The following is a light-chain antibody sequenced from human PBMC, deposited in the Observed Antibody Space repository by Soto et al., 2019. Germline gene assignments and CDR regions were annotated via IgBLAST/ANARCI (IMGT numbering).Light chain of an antibody. Sequence: DIQLTQSPSSLSASVGDRVTITCRASQTIVNYLNWYQQKPGKAPNLLSYAASRLQSGVPSRFSGSGSATDFSLTISSLQPEDFATYFCQQSFSVPFTFGPGTKVDIK. V-gene: IGKV1-39*01. CDR2: AAS. CDR1: QTIVNY. CDR3: QQSFSVPFT. J-gene: IGKJ3*01.